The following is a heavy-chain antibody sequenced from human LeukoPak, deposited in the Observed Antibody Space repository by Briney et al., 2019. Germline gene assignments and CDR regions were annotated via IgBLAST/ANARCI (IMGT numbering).Heavy chain of an antibody. CDR2: IIPTFGTA. CDR1: GGTFSSYA. CDR3: ARDRRMTTVTTYDYYMDV. Sequence: GASVKVSCKASGGTFSSYAISWVRQAPGQGLEWMGGIIPTFGTANYAQKFQGRVTITTDESTSTAYMELSSLRSEDTAVYYCARDRRMTTVTTYDYYMDVWGKGTTVTVSS. D-gene: IGHD4-11*01. V-gene: IGHV1-69*05. J-gene: IGHJ6*03.